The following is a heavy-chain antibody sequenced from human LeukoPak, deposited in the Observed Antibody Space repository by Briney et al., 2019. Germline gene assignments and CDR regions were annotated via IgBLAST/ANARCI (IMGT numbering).Heavy chain of an antibody. J-gene: IGHJ6*03. CDR3: ARVGGVQLWLGSGYYYYYMDV. Sequence: SETLSLTCTVSGGSISSSSYYWGWIRQPPGKGLEWIGSIYYSGSTYYNPSLRSRVTISVDTSKNQFSLKLSSVTAADTAVYYCARVGGVQLWLGSGYYYYYMDVWGKGTTVTVSS. CDR2: IYYSGST. CDR1: GGSISSSSYY. V-gene: IGHV4-39*01. D-gene: IGHD5-18*01.